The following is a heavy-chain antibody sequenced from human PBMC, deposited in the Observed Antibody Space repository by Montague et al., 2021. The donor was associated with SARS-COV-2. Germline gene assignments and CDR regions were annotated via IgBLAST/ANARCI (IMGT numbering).Heavy chain of an antibody. CDR1: GGYISSGSYY. J-gene: IGHJ5*02. Sequence: TRSLTCTVSGGYISSGSYYWSWIRQPAGRGTEWIGRIYASGSTKYNPSLKSRVTISVDTSKNQFSLKVSSVTAADTAVYYCARDLSSSWSYWFDPWGQGTLVTVSS. D-gene: IGHD6-13*01. CDR3: ARDLSSSWSYWFDP. V-gene: IGHV4-61*02. CDR2: IYASGST.